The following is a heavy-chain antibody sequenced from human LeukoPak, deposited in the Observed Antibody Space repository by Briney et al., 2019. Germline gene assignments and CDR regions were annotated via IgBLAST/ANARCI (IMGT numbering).Heavy chain of an antibody. D-gene: IGHD5-24*01. CDR2: ISTSSSYI. CDR1: GFTFSRFW. CDR3: ARVGEKAFHLWPEIDY. Sequence: GGSLRLSCAASGFTFSRFWMSWVRQAPGKGLEWVSSISTSSSYIYYADSVKGRFTISRDNAKNSLYLQMSSLRAEDTAVYYCARVGEKAFHLWPEIDYWGQGTLVTVS. V-gene: IGHV3-21*01. J-gene: IGHJ4*02.